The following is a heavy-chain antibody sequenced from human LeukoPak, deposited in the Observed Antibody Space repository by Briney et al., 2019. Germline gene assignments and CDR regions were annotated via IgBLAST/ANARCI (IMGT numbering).Heavy chain of an antibody. CDR1: GFTFSSYG. J-gene: IGHJ4*02. D-gene: IGHD3-22*01. CDR3: AKSLSDSSGYALPFDY. Sequence: GGSLRLSCAASGFTFSSYGMHWVRQAPGKGLEWVAVISYDGSNKYYADSVKGRFTISRDNSKNTLYLQMNSLRAEDTAVYYCAKSLSDSSGYALPFDYWGQGTLVTVSS. CDR2: ISYDGSNK. V-gene: IGHV3-30*18.